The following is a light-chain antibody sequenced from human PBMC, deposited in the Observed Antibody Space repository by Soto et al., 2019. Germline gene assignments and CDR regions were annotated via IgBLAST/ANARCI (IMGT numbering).Light chain of an antibody. J-gene: IGKJ1*01. CDR1: HSVSSTY. Sequence: IVFTQSPCALSFSPGERATLSCRASHSVSSTYLAWYQQKPGQAPRLLIYDASNRATGIPARFSGSGSGTNFTLTISRLEPEDFAVYYCKQYGSFTWTSGKGNKG. V-gene: IGKV3-20*01. CDR3: KQYGSFTWT. CDR2: DAS.